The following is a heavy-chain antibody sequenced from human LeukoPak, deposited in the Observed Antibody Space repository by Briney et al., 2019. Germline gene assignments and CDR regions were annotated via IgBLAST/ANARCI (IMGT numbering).Heavy chain of an antibody. CDR1: GYTFTSYA. D-gene: IGHD4-17*01. J-gene: IGHJ4*02. V-gene: IGHV7-4-1*02. CDR2: INTNTGNP. Sequence: ASVTVSCTASGYTFTSYAMNWVRQAPGQGLEWMGWINTNTGNPTYAQGFTGRFVFSLDTSVSTAYLQISSLKAEDTAVYYCARDYGDYDQSHLDYWGQGTLVTVSS. CDR3: ARDYGDYDQSHLDY.